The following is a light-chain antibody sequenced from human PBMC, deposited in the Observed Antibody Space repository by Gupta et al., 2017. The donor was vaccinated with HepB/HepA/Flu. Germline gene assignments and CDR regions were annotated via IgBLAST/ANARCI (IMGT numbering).Light chain of an antibody. CDR2: GSS. J-gene: IGKJ4*01. V-gene: IGKV1-39*01. Sequence: DIQITQSPSSLSASLGDRVTITCRASQGISVNLAWYQQQPGQAPKVLIFGSSNWASGVPARFSGSGSGTDFTLTISSLQPEDYATYYCQQSDSELRSSFGGGTKLEIK. CDR3: QQSDSELRSS. CDR1: QGISVN.